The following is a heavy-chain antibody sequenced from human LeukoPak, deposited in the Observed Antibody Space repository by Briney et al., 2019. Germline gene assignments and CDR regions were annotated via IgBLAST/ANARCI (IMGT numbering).Heavy chain of an antibody. Sequence: EGSLRLSCAASGFTFDDYAMHWVRQAPGKGLESVSLISGDGGSTYYADSVKGRFTISRDNSKNSLYLQMNSLRTEDTALYYCAKDIGYGVGRDAFDIWGQGTMVTVSS. CDR2: ISGDGGST. J-gene: IGHJ3*02. V-gene: IGHV3-43*02. CDR3: AKDIGYGVGRDAFDI. D-gene: IGHD4-17*01. CDR1: GFTFDDYA.